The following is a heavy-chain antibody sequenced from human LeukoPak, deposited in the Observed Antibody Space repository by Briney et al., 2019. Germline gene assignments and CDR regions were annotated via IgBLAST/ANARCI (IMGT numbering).Heavy chain of an antibody. CDR1: GYTFTSYD. V-gene: IGHV1-8*01. Sequence: ASVKVSCKASGYTFTSYDINWVRQATGQGLEWMGWMNPNSGNTGYAQKFQGRVTMTRNTSISTAYMELSSLRSEDTAVCYCVTDTPLFSDYYYGMDVWGQGTTVTVSS. D-gene: IGHD3-9*01. J-gene: IGHJ6*02. CDR3: VTDTPLFSDYYYGMDV. CDR2: MNPNSGNT.